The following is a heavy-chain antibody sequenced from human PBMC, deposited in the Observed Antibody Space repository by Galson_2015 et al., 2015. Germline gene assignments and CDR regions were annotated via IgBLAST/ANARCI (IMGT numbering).Heavy chain of an antibody. CDR1: GFTFSSYS. Sequence: SLRLSCAASGFTFSSYSMNWVRQAPGKGLEWVSSISSSSSSYIYYADSVKGRFTISRDNAKNSLYLQMNSLRAEDTAVYYCARDLGYDFWSGYYQPGFDPWGQGTLVTVSS. CDR3: ARDLGYDFWSGYYQPGFDP. CDR2: ISSSSSSYI. D-gene: IGHD3-3*01. J-gene: IGHJ5*02. V-gene: IGHV3-21*01.